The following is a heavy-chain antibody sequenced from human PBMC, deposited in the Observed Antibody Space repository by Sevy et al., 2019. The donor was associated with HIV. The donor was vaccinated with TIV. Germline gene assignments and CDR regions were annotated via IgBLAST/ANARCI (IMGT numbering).Heavy chain of an antibody. D-gene: IGHD5-18*01. J-gene: IGHJ6*02. Sequence: GGSLRLSCAASGFTVSSNYMSWVRQAPGKGLEWVSVIYSGGNTYYADSVKGRFTISRDNSKNTLYLQMNSLRAEDTAVYYCARANVDTAMATLWYYYYGMDVWGQGTTVTVSS. CDR1: GFTVSSNY. CDR2: IYSGGNT. CDR3: ARANVDTAMATLWYYYYGMDV. V-gene: IGHV3-53*01.